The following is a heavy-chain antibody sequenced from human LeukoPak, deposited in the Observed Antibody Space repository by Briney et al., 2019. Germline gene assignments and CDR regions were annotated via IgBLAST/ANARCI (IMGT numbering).Heavy chain of an antibody. CDR2: INHSGST. V-gene: IGHV4-34*01. CDR1: GGSFSGYY. D-gene: IGHD4-17*01. J-gene: IGHJ4*02. CDR3: ARGTAVINGDLPFEADY. Sequence: SETLSLTCAVYGGSFSGYYWSWIRQPPGKGLEWIGEINHSGSTNYNPSLKSRVTISVDTSKNQFSLKLSSVTAADTAVYYCARGTAVINGDLPFEADYWGQGTLVTVSS.